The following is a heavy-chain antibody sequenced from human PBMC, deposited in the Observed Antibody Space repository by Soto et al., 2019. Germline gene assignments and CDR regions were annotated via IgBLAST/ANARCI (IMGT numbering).Heavy chain of an antibody. CDR1: GYTFTGYY. CDR3: ARDRAEAGTGGMDV. D-gene: IGHD6-13*01. Sequence: ASVKVSCKASGYTFTGYYMHWVRQAPGQGLEWMGWINPNSGGTNYAQKFQGRVTMTRDTSISTAYMELSRLRSDDTAVYYCARDRAEAGTGGMDVWGQGTTVTVSS. V-gene: IGHV1-2*02. J-gene: IGHJ6*02. CDR2: INPNSGGT.